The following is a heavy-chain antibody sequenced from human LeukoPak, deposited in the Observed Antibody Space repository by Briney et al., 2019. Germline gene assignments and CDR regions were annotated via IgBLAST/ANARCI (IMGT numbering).Heavy chain of an antibody. J-gene: IGHJ5*02. V-gene: IGHV1-69*01. CDR1: GGTFSSYA. CDR2: IIPIFGTA. D-gene: IGHD6-19*01. Sequence: SVKVSCKASGGTFSSYAISWVRQAPGQGLEWMGGIIPIFGTANHAQKFQGRVTITADESTSTAYMELSSLRSEDTAVYYCARDGHHSSGSGGWFDPWGQGTLVTVSS. CDR3: ARDGHHSSGSGGWFDP.